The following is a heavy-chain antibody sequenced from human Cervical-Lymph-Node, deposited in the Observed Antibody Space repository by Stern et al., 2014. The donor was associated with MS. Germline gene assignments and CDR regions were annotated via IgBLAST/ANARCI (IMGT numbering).Heavy chain of an antibody. CDR2: ISASNVNT. V-gene: IGHV1-18*01. Sequence: VQLVQSGAEVKKPGASVKVSCKASGYTFTSYGISWVRQAPGQGLEWMGLISASNVNTNYAQKLQGRVAMTTDTASITAYMELRSLRSDDTAVYYCARGLLGSENAFDIWGQGTMVTVSS. CDR1: GYTFTSYG. CDR3: ARGLLGSENAFDI. J-gene: IGHJ3*02. D-gene: IGHD2-15*01.